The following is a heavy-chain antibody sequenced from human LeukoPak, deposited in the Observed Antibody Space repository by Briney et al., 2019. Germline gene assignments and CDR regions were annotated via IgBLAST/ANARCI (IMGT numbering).Heavy chain of an antibody. D-gene: IGHD6-19*01. V-gene: IGHV4-59*12. J-gene: IGHJ4*02. CDR2: IFYSGST. Sequence: SETLSLTCTVSDGSINTYYWSWLRQPPGKGLEWIAYIFYSGSTDYNPSLKSRVTISVDTSKNQFSLKLSSVTAADTAVYYCRGLAVPFDYWGQGTLVTVSS. CDR1: DGSINTYY. CDR3: RGLAVPFDY.